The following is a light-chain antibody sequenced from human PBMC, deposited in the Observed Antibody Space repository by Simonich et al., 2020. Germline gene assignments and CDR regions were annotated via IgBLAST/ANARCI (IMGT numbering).Light chain of an antibody. J-gene: IGKJ3*01. CDR3: QQYNSYSPSYT. Sequence: AIRMTQSPSSLSASTGDRVTITCRASQGISSYLAWYQQKPGKAPELLIYAASTLQSGVPSRFSGSGSGTEFTLTISSLQPDDFATYYCQQYNSYSPSYTFGPGTKVDIK. CDR2: AAS. V-gene: IGKV1-8*01. CDR1: QGISSY.